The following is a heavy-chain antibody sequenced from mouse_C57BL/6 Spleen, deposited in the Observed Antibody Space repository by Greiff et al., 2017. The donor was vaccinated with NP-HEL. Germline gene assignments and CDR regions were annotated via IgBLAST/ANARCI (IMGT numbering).Heavy chain of an antibody. CDR3: ARKTYYSNYDAMED. V-gene: IGHV14-3*01. J-gene: IGHJ4*01. CDR2: IDPANGNT. Sequence: VQLQQSVAELVRPGASVKLSCTASGFNIKNTYMHWVKQRPEQGLEWIGRIDPANGNTKYAPKFQGKATITADPSSNTAYLPLSILTSASSSIFYSARKTYYSNYDAMEDWGKGNSGTVYS. D-gene: IGHD2-5*01. CDR1: GFNIKNTY.